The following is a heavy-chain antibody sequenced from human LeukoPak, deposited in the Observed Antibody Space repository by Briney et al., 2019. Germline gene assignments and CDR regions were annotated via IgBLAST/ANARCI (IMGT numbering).Heavy chain of an antibody. D-gene: IGHD2-2*02. CDR1: GFTFDDYG. CDR3: ARDQRLVGHTLGYFDY. J-gene: IGHJ4*02. Sequence: GGSLRLSCAASGFTFDDYGMSWVRQAPGKGLEWVAVIWYDGSNKYYADSVKGRFTISRDNSKNTLYLQMNSLRAEDTAVYYCARDQRLVGHTLGYFDYWGQGTLVTVSS. V-gene: IGHV3-33*08. CDR2: IWYDGSNK.